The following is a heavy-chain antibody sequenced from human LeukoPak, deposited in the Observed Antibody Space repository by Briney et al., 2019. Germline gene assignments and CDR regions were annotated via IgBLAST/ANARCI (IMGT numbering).Heavy chain of an antibody. J-gene: IGHJ4*02. CDR1: GFTFSSYW. Sequence: PGGSLRLSCAASGFTFSSYWMSWVRQAPGKGLEWVANIKQDGSEKCYVDSVKGRFTISRDSAKNSLYLQMNSLRAEDTAVYYCASSLYSSSSGGDYWGQGTLVTVSS. D-gene: IGHD6-6*01. V-gene: IGHV3-7*01. CDR2: IKQDGSEK. CDR3: ASSLYSSSSGGDY.